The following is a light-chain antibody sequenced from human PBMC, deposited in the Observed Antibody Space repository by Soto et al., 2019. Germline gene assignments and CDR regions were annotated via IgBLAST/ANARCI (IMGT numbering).Light chain of an antibody. J-gene: IGKJ1*01. CDR1: QSVSSSY. Sequence: EIVLTQSPGTLSLSPGERATLSCRASQSVSSSYLAWYQQKPGQAPRLLIYGTSSRATGIPDRFSGSGSGTDFTLTISSLEPEDFAVYYCQQRGDWPAFGQGTKVEIK. V-gene: IGKV3D-20*02. CDR2: GTS. CDR3: QQRGDWPA.